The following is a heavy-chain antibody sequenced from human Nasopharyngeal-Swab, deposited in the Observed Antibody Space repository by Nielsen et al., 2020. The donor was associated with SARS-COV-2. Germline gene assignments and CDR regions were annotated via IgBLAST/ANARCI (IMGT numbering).Heavy chain of an antibody. CDR1: GFTPPPPS. CDR2: PTHTPNGYTT. CDR3: ARDLSSVWTSGLGV. Sequence: GESLKISCAASGFTPPPPSLPSLPPPPPPPLPSLRRPTHTPNGYTTEYAASVRGRFTISRDDSKDSLYLQMNSLKTEDTAVYYCARDLSSVWTSGLGVWGQGTTVTVSS. J-gene: IGHJ6*02. D-gene: IGHD6-19*01. V-gene: IGHV3-72*01.